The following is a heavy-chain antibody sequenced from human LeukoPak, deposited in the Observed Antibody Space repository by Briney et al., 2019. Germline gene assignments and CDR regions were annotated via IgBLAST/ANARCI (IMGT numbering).Heavy chain of an antibody. CDR1: GFTFSSYS. J-gene: IGHJ4*02. CDR2: ISSSSSYI. D-gene: IGHD3-3*01. Sequence: GGSLRLSCAASGFTFSSYSMNWVRQAPGKGLEWVSSISSSSSYIYYADSVKGRFTISRDNAKNSLYLQMNSLRAEDTAVYYCARAPYDFWSGFPFGLDYWGQGTLVTVSS. V-gene: IGHV3-21*01. CDR3: ARAPYDFWSGFPFGLDY.